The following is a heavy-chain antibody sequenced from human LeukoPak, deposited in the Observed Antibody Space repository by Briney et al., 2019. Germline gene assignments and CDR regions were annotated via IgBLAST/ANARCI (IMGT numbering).Heavy chain of an antibody. CDR3: ARGVGYSYGLYYFDY. D-gene: IGHD5-18*01. Sequence: ASVKVSCKASGGTFSSYAISWVRQAPGQGLEWMGWISAYNGNTNYAQKLQGRVTMTTDTSTSTAYMELRSLRSDDTAVYYCARGVGYSYGLYYFDYWGQGTLVTVSS. CDR2: ISAYNGNT. J-gene: IGHJ4*02. V-gene: IGHV1-18*01. CDR1: GGTFSSYA.